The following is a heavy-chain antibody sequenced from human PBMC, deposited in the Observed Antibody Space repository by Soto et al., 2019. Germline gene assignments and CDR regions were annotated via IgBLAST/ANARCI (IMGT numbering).Heavy chain of an antibody. J-gene: IGHJ4*02. Sequence: PSETLSLTCAVYGGSFSGYYWSWVRQPPGKGLEWIGEINHSGSTNYNPSLKSRVTISVDTSKNQFSLKLSSVTAADTAVYYCARVLPLRFLEWLSKQLDYWGQGTLVTVSS. CDR2: INHSGST. D-gene: IGHD3-3*01. CDR1: GGSFSGYY. CDR3: ARVLPLRFLEWLSKQLDY. V-gene: IGHV4-34*01.